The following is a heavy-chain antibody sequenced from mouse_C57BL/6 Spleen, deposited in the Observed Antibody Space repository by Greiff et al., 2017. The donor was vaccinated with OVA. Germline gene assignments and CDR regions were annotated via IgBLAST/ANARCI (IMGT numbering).Heavy chain of an antibody. CDR2: IDPETGGT. CDR3: TRSHSNNAMDY. V-gene: IGHV1-15*01. J-gene: IGHJ4*01. CDR1: GYTFTDYE. Sequence: VQLQQSGAELVRPGASVTLSCKASGYTFTDYEMHWVKQTPVHGLEWIGAIDPETGGTAYNQKFKGKAILTADKSSSTAYMELRSLTSDDSAVYYCTRSHSNNAMDYWGQGTSGTVSS. D-gene: IGHD2-5*01.